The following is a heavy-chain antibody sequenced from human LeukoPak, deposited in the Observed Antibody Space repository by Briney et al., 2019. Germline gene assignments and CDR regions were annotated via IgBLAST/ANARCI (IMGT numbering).Heavy chain of an antibody. D-gene: IGHD1-1*01. V-gene: IGHV4-61*01. CDR3: ARDRVRGNANPYFDY. J-gene: IGHJ4*02. Sequence: SETLSLTCTVSGGSVSSGTYYWSWIRQPPGKGLEWIGYIYYSGSTNYNPSLKSRVTISIDTSKNQFSLKLSSVTAADTAVYYCARDRVRGNANPYFDYWGQGTQVTVSS. CDR1: GGSVSSGTYY. CDR2: IYYSGST.